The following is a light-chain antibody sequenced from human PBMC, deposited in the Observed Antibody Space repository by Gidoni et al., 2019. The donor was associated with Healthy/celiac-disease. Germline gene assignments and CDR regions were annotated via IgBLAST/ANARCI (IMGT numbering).Light chain of an antibody. CDR3: QQYYSSPYT. J-gene: IGKJ2*01. Sequence: DLVLTQSPDSLAVSLGERATINCKSSQSVLYSSNNKNYLAWYQQKPGQPPKLLIYWASTRESGVPDRLRGSGSGTDFTLTISSLQAEDVAVYYCQQYYSSPYTFGQXTKLEIK. CDR2: WAS. V-gene: IGKV4-1*01. CDR1: QSVLYSSNNKNY.